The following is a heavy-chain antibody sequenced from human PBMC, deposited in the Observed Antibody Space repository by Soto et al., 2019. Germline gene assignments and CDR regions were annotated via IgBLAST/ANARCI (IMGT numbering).Heavy chain of an antibody. Sequence: PGGSLRLSCVVSGFTFSNYGMNWVRQAPGKGLEWVSSISSTTNYIYYGDSMKGRFTISRDNAKNSLYLEMNSLRAEDTAVYYCARESEDLTSNFDYWGQGTLVTVPQ. CDR2: ISSTTNYI. CDR3: ARESEDLTSNFDY. J-gene: IGHJ4*02. V-gene: IGHV3-21*06. CDR1: GFTFSNYG.